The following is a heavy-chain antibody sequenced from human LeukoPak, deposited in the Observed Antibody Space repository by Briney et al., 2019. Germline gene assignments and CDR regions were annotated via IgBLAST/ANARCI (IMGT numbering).Heavy chain of an antibody. V-gene: IGHV4-38-2*02. CDR3: ARERGDNWNVGP. CDR1: GYSISSGYY. Sequence: SETLSLTCTVSGYSISSGYYWGWIRQPPGKGLEWIGTIYHSGSTYYNPSLKSRVTISVDTSKNQFSLNLSSVTAADTAVYYCARERGDNWNVGPWGQGTLVTVSS. CDR2: IYHSGST. D-gene: IGHD1-20*01. J-gene: IGHJ5*02.